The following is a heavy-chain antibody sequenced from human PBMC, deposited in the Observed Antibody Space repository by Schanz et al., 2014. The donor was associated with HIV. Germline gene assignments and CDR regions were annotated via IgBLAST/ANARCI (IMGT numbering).Heavy chain of an antibody. V-gene: IGHV3-30*03. J-gene: IGHJ4*02. Sequence: QVQLVESGGGVVQPGRSLRLSCAVSGFTFSSYGMHWVRQAPGKGLEWVAFMSDDGGTKFYGDAAKGRFTISRDKSKNTLFLQMNSLRAEDTTVYYCARGGYNYGREGYFDYWGQGTLVTVSS. CDR1: GFTFSSYG. CDR3: ARGGYNYGREGYFDY. D-gene: IGHD5-18*01. CDR2: MSDDGGTK.